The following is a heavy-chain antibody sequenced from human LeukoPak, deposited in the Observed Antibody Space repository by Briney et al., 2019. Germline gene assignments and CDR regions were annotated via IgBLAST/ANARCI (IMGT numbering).Heavy chain of an antibody. CDR3: AKYDNSGRAGGY. CDR2: IWYDGINK. J-gene: IGHJ4*02. Sequence: GGSLRLSCAASGFTVSNNYMSGVRQAPGKGLEWVTVIWYDGINKYYADSVKGRFTISRENSRNTLYLQMNSLRAEDTAMYYCAKYDNSGRAGGYWGQGTLVTVSS. V-gene: IGHV3-33*08. D-gene: IGHD3-22*01. CDR1: GFTVSNNY.